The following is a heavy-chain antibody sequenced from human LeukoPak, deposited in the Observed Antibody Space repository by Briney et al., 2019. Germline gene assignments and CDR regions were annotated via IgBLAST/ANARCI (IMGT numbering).Heavy chain of an antibody. CDR2: IYYSGST. CDR3: ARGGLVRGALNSLSAFDI. D-gene: IGHD3-10*01. CDR1: GGSISSSSYY. Sequence: SETLSLTCTVSGGSISSSSYYWGWIRQPPGKGLEWIGSIYYSGSTYYNPSLKSRVTISVDTSKNQFSLKLSSVTAADTAVYYCARGGLVRGALNSLSAFDIWGQGTMVTVSS. V-gene: IGHV4-39*01. J-gene: IGHJ3*02.